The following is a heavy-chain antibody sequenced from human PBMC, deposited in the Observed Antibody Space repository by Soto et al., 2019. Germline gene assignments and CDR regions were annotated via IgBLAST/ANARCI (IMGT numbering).Heavy chain of an antibody. CDR3: ARVWGGAFDF. Sequence: PSETLSLTCTVSGSSISSYYCRWIRQPPRKGLEWIGYIYYSGSTNYNPSLKSRVAISVDTSKNQFSLKLRSVTVADTAVYYCARVWGGAFDFWGQGTMVTVSS. J-gene: IGHJ3*01. V-gene: IGHV4-59*01. D-gene: IGHD3-10*01. CDR2: IYYSGST. CDR1: GSSISSYY.